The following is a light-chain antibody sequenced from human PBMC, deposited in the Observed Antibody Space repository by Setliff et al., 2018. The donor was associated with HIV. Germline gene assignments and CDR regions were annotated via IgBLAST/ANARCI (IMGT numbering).Light chain of an antibody. CDR3: CSNTGSNTFV. CDR2: QAT. V-gene: IGLV2-23*01. J-gene: IGLJ1*01. Sequence: ALTQPASVSGSPGQSITISCTGTNNDVGRYDLVSWYQQHPARAPKLIIYQATRRPSGVSNRFSGSKSGNVASLTISGLQAEDEADYYCCSNTGSNTFVFGTGTKVTVL. CDR1: NNDVGRYDL.